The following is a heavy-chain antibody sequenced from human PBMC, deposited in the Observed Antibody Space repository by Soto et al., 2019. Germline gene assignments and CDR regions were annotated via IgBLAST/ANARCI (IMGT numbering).Heavy chain of an antibody. Sequence: KASETLSLTCAVSGGSTSSGDFSWNWLRQTPGKGLEWIGYIYLSGSTYYNPSLKSRVTISVDRSKHKFSLKLNSVSAADTAAYYCARGRGGSGTQYYFDYWGQGTLVTVSS. CDR1: GGSTSSGDFS. CDR2: IYLSGST. CDR3: ARGRGGSGTQYYFDY. J-gene: IGHJ4*02. D-gene: IGHD1-7*01. V-gene: IGHV4-30-2*01.